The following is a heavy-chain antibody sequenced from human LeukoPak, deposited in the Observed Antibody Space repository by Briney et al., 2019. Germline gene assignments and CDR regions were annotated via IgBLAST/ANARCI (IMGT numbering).Heavy chain of an antibody. J-gene: IGHJ5*02. CDR3: AKDGDFWSGYYDGNWFDP. CDR2: ITGSGVTT. D-gene: IGHD3-3*01. V-gene: IGHV3-23*01. CDR1: GFTFSSYT. Sequence: GGSLRLSCAASGFTFSSYTMNWVRQAPGKGLEWVSGITGSGVTTYYADSVKGRFTISRDNSKNTLYLQMNSLRAEDTAVYYCAKDGDFWSGYYDGNWFDPWGQGTLVTVSS.